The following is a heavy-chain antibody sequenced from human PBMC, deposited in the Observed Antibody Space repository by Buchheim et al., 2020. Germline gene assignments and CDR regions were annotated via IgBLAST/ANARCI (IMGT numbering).Heavy chain of an antibody. CDR2: IKQDGSEK. J-gene: IGHJ4*02. V-gene: IGHV3-7*01. CDR1: GFTFSSYW. CDR3: ARRYLYSSSRRRPFYYFDY. Sequence: EVQLVESGGGLVQPGGSLRLSCAASGFTFSSYWMSWVRQAPGKGLEWVANIKQDGSEKYYVDSVKGRFTISRDNAKNSLYLQMNSLRAEDTAVYYCARRYLYSSSRRRPFYYFDYWGQGTL. D-gene: IGHD6-6*01.